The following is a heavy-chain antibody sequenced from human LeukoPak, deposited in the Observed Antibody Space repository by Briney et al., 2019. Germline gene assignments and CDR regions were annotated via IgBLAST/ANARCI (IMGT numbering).Heavy chain of an antibody. CDR3: AELGITMIGGV. CDR1: GFIFTSYS. J-gene: IGHJ6*04. V-gene: IGHV3-48*04. D-gene: IGHD3-10*02. Sequence: GGSLRLSCAASGFIFTSYSMNWVRQAPGKGLEWVSYISSSGSTIYYADSVKGRFTISRDNAKNSLYLQMNSLRAEDTAVYYCAELGITMIGGVWGKGTTVTISS. CDR2: ISSSGSTI.